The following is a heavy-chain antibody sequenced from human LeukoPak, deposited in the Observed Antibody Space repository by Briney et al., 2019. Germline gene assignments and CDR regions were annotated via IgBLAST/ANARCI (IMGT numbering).Heavy chain of an antibody. D-gene: IGHD3-22*01. Sequence: PGGSLRLSCAASGFTFSSYGMHWVRQAPGKGLEWIGEINHSGSTNYNPSLKSRVTISVDTSKNQFSLKLSSVTAADTAVYYCARGPTYYYDSSGYSFFFQHWGQGTLVTVSS. CDR2: INHSGST. J-gene: IGHJ1*01. CDR1: GFTFSSYG. V-gene: IGHV4-34*01. CDR3: ARGPTYYYDSSGYSFFFQH.